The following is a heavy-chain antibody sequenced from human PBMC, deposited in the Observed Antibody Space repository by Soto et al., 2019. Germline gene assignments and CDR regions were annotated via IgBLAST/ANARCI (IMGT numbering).Heavy chain of an antibody. CDR3: AKAGPSGTFDY. CDR1: GFTFSSSG. Sequence: GGSLRLSCAASGFTFSSSGMHWVRQAPGKGLEWVAVISYDGSNKYYADSVKGRFTISRDSSRNTLDLQMNSLRTEDTAVYYCAKAGPSGTFDYWGQGTLVTVSS. CDR2: ISYDGSNK. J-gene: IGHJ4*02. V-gene: IGHV3-30*18. D-gene: IGHD3-10*01.